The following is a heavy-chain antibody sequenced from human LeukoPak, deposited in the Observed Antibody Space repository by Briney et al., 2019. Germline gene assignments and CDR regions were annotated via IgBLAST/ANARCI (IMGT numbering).Heavy chain of an antibody. V-gene: IGHV4-39*01. CDR3: ARHRGSSSNFDY. CDR1: GGSLSNYY. CDR2: IYYSGST. J-gene: IGHJ4*02. D-gene: IGHD6-6*01. Sequence: PSETLSLTCTVSGGSLSNYYWDWIRQPPGKGLEYIGSIYYSGSTYYTPSLKSRVTISVDTSKNQFSLKLSSVTATDTAVYYCARHRGSSSNFDYWGQGTLVTVSS.